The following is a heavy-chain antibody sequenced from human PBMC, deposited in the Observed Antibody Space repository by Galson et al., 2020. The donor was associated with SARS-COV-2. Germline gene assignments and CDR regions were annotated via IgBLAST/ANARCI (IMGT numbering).Heavy chain of an antibody. J-gene: IGHJ4*02. CDR2: IYSGDSDT. V-gene: IGHV5-51*01. CDR3: ARILTGTTGWAIYCFDY. Sequence: GESPKISRQCSGYRHTSYWLGWVRQMPGKGLEWMGIIYSGDSDTRYSPPFQGQVTIPADKSISTAHLQWSSLKASDTAMYYCARILTGTTGWAIYCFDYWGQGTLVTVSA. D-gene: IGHD1-7*01. CDR1: GYRHTSYW.